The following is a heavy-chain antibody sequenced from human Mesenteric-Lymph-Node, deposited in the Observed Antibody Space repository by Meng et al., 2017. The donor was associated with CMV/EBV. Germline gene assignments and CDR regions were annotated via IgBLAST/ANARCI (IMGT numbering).Heavy chain of an antibody. CDR2: VYPSGGT. D-gene: IGHD6-13*01. CDR1: GGSISSIYW. J-gene: IGHJ4*02. Sequence: AVSGGSISSIYWCSWVRPPPGKVLELIGEVYPSGGTASTPSLRSRVTISVDKSKNHFSLKLSSVTSADTAVYYCASLSYTSSWQFDFWGQGTLVTVSS. CDR3: ASLSYTSSWQFDF. V-gene: IGHV4-4*02.